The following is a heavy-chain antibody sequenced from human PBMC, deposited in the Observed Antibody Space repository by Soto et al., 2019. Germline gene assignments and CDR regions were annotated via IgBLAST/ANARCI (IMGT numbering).Heavy chain of an antibody. CDR3: ATLGYCSSTSCYNGYGMDV. CDR2: IYPGDSDT. V-gene: IGHV5-51*01. Sequence: GESLKISCKGSGYSFTSYWIGWVRQMPGKGLERMGIIYPGDSDTRYSPSFQGQVTISADKSISTAYLQWSSLKASDTAMYYCATLGYCSSTSCYNGYGMDVWGQGTTVTVSS. CDR1: GYSFTSYW. J-gene: IGHJ6*02. D-gene: IGHD2-2*02.